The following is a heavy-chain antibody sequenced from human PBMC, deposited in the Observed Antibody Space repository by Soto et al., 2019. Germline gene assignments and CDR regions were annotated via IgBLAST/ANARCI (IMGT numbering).Heavy chain of an antibody. CDR1: GYAFTTYG. V-gene: IGHV1-18*01. J-gene: IGHJ4*02. CDR3: ARGRYGDY. Sequence: QVHLVQSGAEVKKPGASVKVSCKGSGYAFTTYGITWVRQAPGQGLEWMGWISAHNGNTNYAQKLQGRVTVTRDTSTITADMELRSLRSDATAVYYCARGRYGDYGGQGALVTVSS. CDR2: ISAHNGNT. D-gene: IGHD1-1*01.